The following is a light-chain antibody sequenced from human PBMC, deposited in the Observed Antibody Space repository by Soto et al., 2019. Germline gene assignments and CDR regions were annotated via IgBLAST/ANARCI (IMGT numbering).Light chain of an antibody. CDR1: SSDVGSYNL. CDR2: DVS. V-gene: IGLV2-23*02. J-gene: IGLJ1*01. CDR3: CSYAGTYSYV. Sequence: QSVLTQPASVSGSPGQSITISCTGTSSDVGSYNLVSWYQQHPGKAPKLMIYDVSQRPSGVPDRFSGSKSGNTASLTISGLQPEDEADYFCCSYAGTYSYVFGTGTKVTVL.